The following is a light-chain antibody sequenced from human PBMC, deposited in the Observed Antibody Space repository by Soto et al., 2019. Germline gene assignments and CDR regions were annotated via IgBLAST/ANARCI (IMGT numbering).Light chain of an antibody. J-gene: IGLJ2*01. CDR1: SGDVGNYNP. Sequence: QSALTQPASVSGSPGQSITISCTGTSGDVGNYNPVSWYQQHPGKAPKLMIYEVSERPAGVSNRFSASKSGNTASLTISGLLAEDEADYYCCSYAGTTTFHVVFGGGTKLTVL. V-gene: IGLV2-23*02. CDR3: CSYAGTTTFHVV. CDR2: EVS.